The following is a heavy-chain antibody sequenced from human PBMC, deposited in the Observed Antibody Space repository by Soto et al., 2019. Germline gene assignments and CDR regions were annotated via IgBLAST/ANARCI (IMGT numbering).Heavy chain of an antibody. D-gene: IGHD3-10*01. CDR2: IIPIFGTA. V-gene: IGHV1-69*06. CDR3: ATFTGGSQNWFDP. Sequence: ASVKVSCKASGGTFSSYAISWVRQAPGQGLEWMGGIIPIFGTANYAQRFQGRVTITADKSTSTAYMELSSLRSEDTAVYYCATFTGGSQNWFDPWGQGILVIVSS. J-gene: IGHJ5*02. CDR1: GGTFSSYA.